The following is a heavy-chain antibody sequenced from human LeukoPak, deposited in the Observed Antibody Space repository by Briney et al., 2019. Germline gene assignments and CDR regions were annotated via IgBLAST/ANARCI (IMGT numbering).Heavy chain of an antibody. CDR3: AKGGSGLYRTYNWFDP. V-gene: IGHV3-33*06. J-gene: IGHJ5*02. CDR1: GFTFSSYG. D-gene: IGHD6-19*01. CDR2: IWYDGSNK. Sequence: GGSLRLSCAASGFTFSSYGMHWISQAPGKGLEWVAVIWYDGSNKFYTESVKGRFTISRDNSKNTLYLQMDSLRAEDTAVYYCAKGGSGLYRTYNWFDPWGQGTLVTVSS.